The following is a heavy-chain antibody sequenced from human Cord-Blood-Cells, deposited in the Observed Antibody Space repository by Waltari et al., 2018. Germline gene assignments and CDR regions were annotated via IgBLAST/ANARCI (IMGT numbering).Heavy chain of an antibody. Sequence: QVQLQESGPGLVKPSQTLSLTCTVSGGSISSGGYYWSWIRQHPGKGLEWIGYIYYSGSTYYNPSLKSRVTISVDTSKNQFSLKLSSVTAADTVVYYCARDRGRGYSSSSYFDYWGQGTLVTVSS. CDR2: IYYSGST. CDR1: GGSISSGGYY. V-gene: IGHV4-31*03. J-gene: IGHJ4*02. CDR3: ARDRGRGYSSSSYFDY. D-gene: IGHD6-6*01.